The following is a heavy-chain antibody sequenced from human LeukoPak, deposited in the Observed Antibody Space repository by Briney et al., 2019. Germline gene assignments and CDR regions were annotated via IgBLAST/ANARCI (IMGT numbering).Heavy chain of an antibody. CDR2: ISAYNGNT. Sequence: GASVKVSCKVSGYTLTELSMHWVRQAPGKGLEWMGWISAYNGNTNYAQKLQGRVTMTTDTSTSTAYMELRSLRSDDTAVYYCARDDDCSSTSCYTGYYYYYMDVWGKGTTVTVSS. J-gene: IGHJ6*03. CDR3: ARDDDCSSTSCYTGYYYYYMDV. V-gene: IGHV1-18*01. CDR1: GYTLTELS. D-gene: IGHD2-2*02.